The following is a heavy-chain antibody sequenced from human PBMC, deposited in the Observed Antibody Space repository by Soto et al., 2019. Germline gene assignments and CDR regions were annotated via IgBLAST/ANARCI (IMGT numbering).Heavy chain of an antibody. V-gene: IGHV1-58*01. Sequence: ASVKVSCKASGFTFTSSAVQWVRQARGQRLEWIGWIVVGSGNTNYAQKFQERVTITRDMSTSTAYMELSSLRPEDTAVYYCGALPTVVNHDYWGQGTLVTVSS. D-gene: IGHD4-17*01. J-gene: IGHJ4*02. CDR3: GALPTVVNHDY. CDR2: IVVGSGNT. CDR1: GFTFTSSA.